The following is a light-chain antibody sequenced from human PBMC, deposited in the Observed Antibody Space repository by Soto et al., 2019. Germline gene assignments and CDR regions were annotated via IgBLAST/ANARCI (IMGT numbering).Light chain of an antibody. Sequence: DIQMTQSPSSLSASVGDRVTITCRARQSISSYLNWYQQKPGKAPKLLIYAASSLQSGVPSRFSGSGSGTDFTLTISSLQPEDFATYYCQQSYSNPRTFGQGTKVDIK. CDR1: QSISSY. CDR2: AAS. J-gene: IGKJ1*01. CDR3: QQSYSNPRT. V-gene: IGKV1-39*01.